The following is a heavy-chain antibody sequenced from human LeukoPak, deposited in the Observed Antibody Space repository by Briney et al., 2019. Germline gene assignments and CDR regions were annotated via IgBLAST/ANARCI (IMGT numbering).Heavy chain of an antibody. J-gene: IGHJ6*02. Sequence: GGSLRLSCAASGFTFSSYAMHWVRQAPGKGLEWVAVISYDGSNKYYADSVKGRFTISRDNSKNTVYLQMNRLRAEDTAVYYCTRAGGVAAAGMYYYTMDVWGQGTTVTVSS. CDR1: GFTFSSYA. D-gene: IGHD6-13*01. V-gene: IGHV3-30-3*01. CDR3: TRAGGVAAAGMYYYTMDV. CDR2: ISYDGSNK.